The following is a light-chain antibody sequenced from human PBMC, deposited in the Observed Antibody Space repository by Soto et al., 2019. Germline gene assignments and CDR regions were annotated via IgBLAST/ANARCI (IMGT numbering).Light chain of an antibody. CDR1: QSINSF. Sequence: EIVLTQSPGTLSLSPGEGATLSCRASQSINSFLAWYQQRRGQAPRLLIHGASNRATGIPDRFSGSVSGTEFTLTITGLQSGDFAVYYCQQYNGWPWTFGQGTKVDIK. CDR3: QQYNGWPWT. CDR2: GAS. J-gene: IGKJ1*01. V-gene: IGKV3D-15*01.